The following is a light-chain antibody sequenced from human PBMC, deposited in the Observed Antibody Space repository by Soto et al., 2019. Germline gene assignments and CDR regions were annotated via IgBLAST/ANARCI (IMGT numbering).Light chain of an antibody. Sequence: DTQMTQAQSSLSASVGDRVTITCQASQGIAKYLHWSQQKPWKAPKLLLYHASNLQTVVPSRFSGSGSGTDFTFTISSLEPEDIATYYCQPSDNLPLTFGGGTPGEI. CDR1: QGIAKY. CDR3: QPSDNLPLT. CDR2: HAS. J-gene: IGKJ4*01. V-gene: IGKV1-33*01.